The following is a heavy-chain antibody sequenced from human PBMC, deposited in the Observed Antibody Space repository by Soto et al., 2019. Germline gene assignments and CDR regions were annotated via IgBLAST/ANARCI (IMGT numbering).Heavy chain of an antibody. V-gene: IGHV3-30-3*01. J-gene: IGHJ4*02. CDR2: ISYDGSNK. D-gene: IGHD1-26*01. CDR1: GFTFSSYA. Sequence: GGSLRLSCAASGFTFSSYAMHWVRQAPGKGLEWVAVISYDGSNKYYADSVKGRFTISRDNSKNTLYLQMNSLRAEDTAVYYCARGGAQGIRKWELHRLLFDYWGQGTLVTVSS. CDR3: ARGGAQGIRKWELHRLLFDY.